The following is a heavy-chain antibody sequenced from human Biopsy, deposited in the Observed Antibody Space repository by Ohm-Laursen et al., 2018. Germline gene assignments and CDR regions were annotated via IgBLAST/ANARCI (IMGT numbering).Heavy chain of an antibody. CDR1: GFTFSYYA. CDR2: IYYSGST. V-gene: IGHV4-59*01. Sequence: LSCAASGFTFSYYAMSWIRQPPGKGLEWIGYIYYSGSTNHNPSLRSRVTISVDRSKNQFSLELSSVTAADTAVYYCARVGAGAPSIDYFDYWGQGALVTVSS. D-gene: IGHD1-26*01. CDR3: ARVGAGAPSIDYFDY. J-gene: IGHJ4*02.